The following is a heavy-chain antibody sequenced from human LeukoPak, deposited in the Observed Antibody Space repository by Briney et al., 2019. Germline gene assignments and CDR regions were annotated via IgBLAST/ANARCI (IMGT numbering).Heavy chain of an antibody. D-gene: IGHD6-6*01. CDR2: ISGSGGST. CDR3: AKPVRWSSSPLGY. CDR1: GFTFSYYS. Sequence: PGGSLRLSCAASGFTFSYYSMSWVRQAPGKGLEWVSAISGSGGSTYYADSVKGRFSISRDNSKNTLYLQMNSLRAEDTAVYYCAKPVRWSSSPLGYWGQGTLVTVSS. V-gene: IGHV3-23*01. J-gene: IGHJ4*02.